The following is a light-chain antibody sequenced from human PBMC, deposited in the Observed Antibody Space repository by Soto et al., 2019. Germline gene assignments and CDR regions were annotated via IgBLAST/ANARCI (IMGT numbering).Light chain of an antibody. V-gene: IGKV1-39*01. CDR1: QSISSY. J-gene: IGKJ3*01. CDR2: AAS. Sequence: DIQMTQSPSSLSASVGDRVNITCRASQSISSYLNWYQQKPGKAPKLLVYAASRLQSGVPSRFSGTGSGTDFTLTISSLQPDDFATYYCQQSFRTPFTFGPGNKLDIQ. CDR3: QQSFRTPFT.